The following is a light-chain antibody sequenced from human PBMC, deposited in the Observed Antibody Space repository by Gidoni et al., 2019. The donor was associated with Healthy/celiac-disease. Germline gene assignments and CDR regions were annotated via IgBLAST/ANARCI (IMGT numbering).Light chain of an antibody. CDR2: DAS. Sequence: EIVWTQSPATLSLSPGERATLSGRASPSVSSYLAWYQQKPGQAPRLLIYDASNRATGIPARFSGSGSGTAFTLTISSLEPEDFAVYYCQQRSNWPPLFTFGPGTKVDIK. CDR3: QQRSNWPPLFT. V-gene: IGKV3-11*01. J-gene: IGKJ3*01. CDR1: PSVSSY.